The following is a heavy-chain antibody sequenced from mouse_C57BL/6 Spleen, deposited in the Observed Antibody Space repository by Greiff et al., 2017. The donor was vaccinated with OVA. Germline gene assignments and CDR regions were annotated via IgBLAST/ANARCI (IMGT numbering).Heavy chain of an antibody. Sequence: QVQLQQSGAELVRPGTSVKMSCKASGYTFTNYWIGWAKQRPGHGLEWIGDIYPGGGYTTYNEKFKGKATLTADKSYSTAYMQFSSLTSEDSAIYYWARRAEAEKLLDYFDYWGQGTTLTVSS. CDR1: GYTFTNYW. D-gene: IGHD6-1*01. V-gene: IGHV1-63*01. J-gene: IGHJ2*01. CDR3: ARRAEAEKLLDYFDY. CDR2: IYPGGGYT.